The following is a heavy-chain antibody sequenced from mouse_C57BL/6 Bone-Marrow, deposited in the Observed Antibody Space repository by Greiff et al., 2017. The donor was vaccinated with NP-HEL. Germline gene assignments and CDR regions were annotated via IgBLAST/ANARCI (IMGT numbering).Heavy chain of an antibody. J-gene: IGHJ1*03. D-gene: IGHD1-1*01. V-gene: IGHV1-22*01. CDR1: GYTFTDYN. CDR2: INPNNGGT. CDR3: ARGGPYYYGSYWYFDV. Sequence: VQLQQSGPELVKPGASVKMSCKASGYTFTDYNMHWVKQSHGKSLEWIGYINPNNGGTSYNQKFKGKATLTVNKSSSTAYMELRSLTSEDSAVYYCARGGPYYYGSYWYFDVWGTGTTVTVSS.